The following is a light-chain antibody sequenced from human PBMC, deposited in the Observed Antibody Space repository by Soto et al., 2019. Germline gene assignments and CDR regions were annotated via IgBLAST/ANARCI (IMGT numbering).Light chain of an antibody. CDR3: SSYTTSSTFV. CDR2: DVS. J-gene: IGLJ1*01. Sequence: QSALTQPASVSGSPGQSITISCTGTSSDVGRYNYVSWYQQHPGKVPKLMIYDVSNRPSGVSNRFSGSKSGNTASLTISGLQAEDEADYYCSSYTTSSTFVFGTGTKLTVL. CDR1: SSDVGRYNY. V-gene: IGLV2-14*01.